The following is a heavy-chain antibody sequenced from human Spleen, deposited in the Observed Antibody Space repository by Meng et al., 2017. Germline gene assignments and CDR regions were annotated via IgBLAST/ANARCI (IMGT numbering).Heavy chain of an antibody. D-gene: IGHD3-10*01. Sequence: GSLRLSCAVYGGSFGGYYWSWIRQPPGKGLEWIGEINHSGSTNYNPSLKSRVTISVDTSKNQFSLKLSSVTAADTAVYYCARGLNYYGSGDSVLDYWGQGTLVTVSS. CDR3: ARGLNYYGSGDSVLDY. J-gene: IGHJ4*02. CDR2: INHSGST. CDR1: GGSFGGYY. V-gene: IGHV4-34*01.